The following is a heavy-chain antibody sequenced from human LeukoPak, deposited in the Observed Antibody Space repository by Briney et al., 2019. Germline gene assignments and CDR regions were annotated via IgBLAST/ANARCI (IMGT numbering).Heavy chain of an antibody. Sequence: GGSLRLSRAASGFTFSSYGMHWVRQAPCKGLEWVAVISYDGSNKYYADSVKGRFTISRDNSKNTLYLQMNSLRAEDTAVYYCAKGLWYDSSGYFDYWGQGTLVTVSS. V-gene: IGHV3-30*18. CDR1: GFTFSSYG. D-gene: IGHD3-22*01. CDR2: ISYDGSNK. J-gene: IGHJ4*02. CDR3: AKGLWYDSSGYFDY.